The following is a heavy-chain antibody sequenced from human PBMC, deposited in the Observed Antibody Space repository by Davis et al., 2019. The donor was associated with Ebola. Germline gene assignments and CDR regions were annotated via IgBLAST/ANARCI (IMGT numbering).Heavy chain of an antibody. CDR1: GFTFDDYA. CDR2: ISGDGGST. J-gene: IGHJ4*02. Sequence: GESLKISCAASGFTFDDYAMHWVRQAPGKGLEWVSLISGDGGSTYYADSVKGRFTISRDNSKNSLYLQMNSLRTEDTALYYCAKDTFRSEAVAGTIDYWGQGTLVTVSS. CDR3: AKDTFRSEAVAGTIDY. V-gene: IGHV3-43*02. D-gene: IGHD6-19*01.